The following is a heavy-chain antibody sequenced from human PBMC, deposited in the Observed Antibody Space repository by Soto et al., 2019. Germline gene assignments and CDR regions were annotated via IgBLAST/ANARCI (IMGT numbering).Heavy chain of an antibody. CDR3: AREEANYYDSSGYSFDY. J-gene: IGHJ4*02. CDR1: GYTFTGYY. V-gene: IGHV1-2*04. Sequence: ASVKVSCKASGYTFTGYYMHWVRQAPGQGLEWMGWINPNSGGTNYAQKFQGWVSTTRDTSISTAYMELSRLRSDDTAVYYCAREEANYYDSSGYSFDYWGQGTLVTVSS. D-gene: IGHD3-22*01. CDR2: INPNSGGT.